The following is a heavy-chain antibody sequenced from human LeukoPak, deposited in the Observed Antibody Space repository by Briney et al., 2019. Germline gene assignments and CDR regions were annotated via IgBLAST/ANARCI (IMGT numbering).Heavy chain of an antibody. J-gene: IGHJ4*02. Sequence: GGSLRLSYAASGFTFSSYGMHWVRQAPGKGLEWVAVIWYDGSNKYYADSVKGRFTISRDNSKNTLYLQMNSLRAEDTAVYYCARGRDIVLMVYDPLFDYWGQGTLVTVSS. D-gene: IGHD2-8*01. CDR1: GFTFSSYG. V-gene: IGHV3-33*01. CDR2: IWYDGSNK. CDR3: ARGRDIVLMVYDPLFDY.